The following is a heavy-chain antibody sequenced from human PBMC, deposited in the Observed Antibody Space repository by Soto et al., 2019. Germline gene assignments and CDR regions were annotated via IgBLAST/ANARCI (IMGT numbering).Heavy chain of an antibody. J-gene: IGHJ6*02. CDR2: IIPIFGTA. CDR3: ARDPFIAVAGTVGASYYYYGMDV. D-gene: IGHD6-19*01. Sequence: QVQLVQSGAEVKKPGSSVKVSCKASGGTFSSYAISWVRQAPGQGLEWMGGIIPIFGTANYAQKFQGRVTITAAKSTSTAYMELSSVRSEDTAVYYCARDPFIAVAGTVGASYYYYGMDVWGQGTTVTVSS. CDR1: GGTFSSYA. V-gene: IGHV1-69*06.